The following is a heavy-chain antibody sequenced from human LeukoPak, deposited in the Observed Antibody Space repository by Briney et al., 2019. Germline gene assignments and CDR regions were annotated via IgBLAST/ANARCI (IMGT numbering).Heavy chain of an antibody. D-gene: IGHD3-22*01. CDR3: ATLKGAYDYDRLDY. J-gene: IGHJ4*02. CDR1: GFTFSDYY. Sequence: PGGSLRLSCAVSGFTFSDYYMSWIRQAPGKGLEWVSYISSSGSAIYYADSVKGRFTISRDNAKNSLYLQMNSLRAEDTAVYYCATLKGAYDYDRLDYWGQGTLVTVSS. CDR2: ISSSGSAI. V-gene: IGHV3-11*01.